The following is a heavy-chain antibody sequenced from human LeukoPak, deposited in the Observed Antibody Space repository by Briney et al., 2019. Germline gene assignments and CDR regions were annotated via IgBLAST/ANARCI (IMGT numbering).Heavy chain of an antibody. CDR1: GYTFTSYA. Sequence: ASVKVSCKASGYTFTSYAMHWVRQAPGQRLEWMGWINAGNGNTKYSQKFQGRVTITRDTSASTAYMELNSLRAEDTAVYYCARDRALLWFGEADAFDIWGQGTMVTVSS. D-gene: IGHD3-10*01. CDR2: INAGNGNT. CDR3: ARDRALLWFGEADAFDI. V-gene: IGHV1-3*01. J-gene: IGHJ3*02.